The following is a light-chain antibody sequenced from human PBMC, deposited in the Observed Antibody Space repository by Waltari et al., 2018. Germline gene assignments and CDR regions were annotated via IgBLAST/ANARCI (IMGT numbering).Light chain of an antibody. CDR1: QRINNY. J-gene: IGKJ4*01. CDR3: QQSYITPPTT. Sequence: DIEMTQSPSSLSASVGDRVTIACRASQRINNYLNGYQQKPGKAPKVLIYAASALQSGVPARFSGSGSGTDFTLTISSLQSEDFATYYCQQSYITPPTTFGGGTKVEIK. V-gene: IGKV1-39*01. CDR2: AAS.